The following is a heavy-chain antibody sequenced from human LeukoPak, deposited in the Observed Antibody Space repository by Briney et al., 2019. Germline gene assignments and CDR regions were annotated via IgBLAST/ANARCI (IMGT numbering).Heavy chain of an antibody. CDR2: VTGSGNSR. V-gene: IGHV3-48*04. Sequence: GGSLRLSCAASGFTFNAYSMTWVRQAPGKGLECIASVTGSGNSRVFADSVKGRFSISRDNAKNSLDLQLNNLSAEDAATYYCARVRYDSGWFDYWGQGTLVTVSS. D-gene: IGHD6-19*01. CDR1: GFTFNAYS. J-gene: IGHJ5*01. CDR3: ARVRYDSGWFDY.